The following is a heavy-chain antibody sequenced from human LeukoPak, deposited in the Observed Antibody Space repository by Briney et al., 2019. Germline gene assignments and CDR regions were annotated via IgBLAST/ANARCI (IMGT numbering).Heavy chain of an antibody. CDR3: ARHGRVATPGGFDP. V-gene: IGHV4-39*01. J-gene: IGHJ5*02. D-gene: IGHD5-12*01. CDR1: GGSISSSSYY. CDR2: MYYSGST. Sequence: KSSETLSLTCTVSGGSISSSSYYWGWIRQPPGKGLEWIGSMYYSGSTYYNPSLKSRVTISVDTSKNQFSLKLSSVIAADTAVYYRARHGRVATPGGFDPWGQGTLVTVSS.